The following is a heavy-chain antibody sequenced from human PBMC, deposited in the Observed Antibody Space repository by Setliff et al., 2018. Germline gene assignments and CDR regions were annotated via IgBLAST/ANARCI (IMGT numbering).Heavy chain of an antibody. J-gene: IGHJ4*02. CDR2: ISSGSNSI. D-gene: IGHD4-4*01. CDR3: ARRGTTAFDF. CDR1: GFTFTYYS. V-gene: IGHV3-11*04. Sequence: LRLSCEASGFTFTYYSMSWVRQAPGKGLEWISYISSGSNSIYYADSVKGRFTVSRDNAKNTLYLEMNNLRAEDSAVYYCARRGTTAFDFWGLGTLVTVSS.